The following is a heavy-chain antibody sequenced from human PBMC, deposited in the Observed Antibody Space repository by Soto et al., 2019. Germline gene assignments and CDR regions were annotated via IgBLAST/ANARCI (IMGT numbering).Heavy chain of an antibody. J-gene: IGHJ4*02. D-gene: IGHD5-18*01. CDR1: GGTLSSYA. V-gene: IGHV1-69*13. CDR2: IIPIFGTA. Sequence: SVKVSCKDSGGTLSSYAISWVRQAPGQGLEWMGGIIPIFGTANYAQKFQGRVTITADESTSTAYMELSSLRSEDTAVYYCARDRYSRGYSYGCFDYWGQGTLVTVSS. CDR3: ARDRYSRGYSYGCFDY.